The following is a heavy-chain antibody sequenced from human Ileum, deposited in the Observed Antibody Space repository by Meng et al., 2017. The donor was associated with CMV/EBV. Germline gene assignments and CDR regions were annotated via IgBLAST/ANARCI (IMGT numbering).Heavy chain of an antibody. CDR2: ISWNSGKI. CDR3: AKSRWAATYYAMDV. J-gene: IGHJ6*02. V-gene: IGHV3-9*01. CDR1: GFTFDDYA. D-gene: IGHD6-13*01. Sequence: SLKISCAASGFTFDDYAMHWVRQAPGKGLEWVSGISWNSGKIGYADSVKGRFTISRDNAKNSLYLQMNSLRAEDTALYYCAKSRWAATYYAMDVWGQGTMVTVSS.